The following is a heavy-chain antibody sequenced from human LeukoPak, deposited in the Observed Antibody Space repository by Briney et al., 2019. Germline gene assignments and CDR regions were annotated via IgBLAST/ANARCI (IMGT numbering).Heavy chain of an antibody. CDR2: ISWNSGSI. CDR1: GFTFDDYA. CDR3: AKQGAGIRD. D-gene: IGHD6-19*01. Sequence: GGSLRLSCAASGFTFDDYAMHWVRQAPGKGLEWVSGISWNSGSIGYADSVKGRFTISRDNAKNSLYLQMNSLRAEDTAVYYCAKQGAGIRDWGQGTLVTVSS. J-gene: IGHJ4*02. V-gene: IGHV3-9*01.